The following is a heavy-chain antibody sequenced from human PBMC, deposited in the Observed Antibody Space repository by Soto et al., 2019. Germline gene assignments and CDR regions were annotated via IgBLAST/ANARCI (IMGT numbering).Heavy chain of an antibody. CDR3: ARAKRTPRTISYYYYIDV. CDR1: GGSFSGYY. Sequence: QVQLQQWGAGLLKPSETLSLTCAVYGGSFSGYYWSWIRQPPGKGLEWIGEINHSGSTNYNPSLRRQVTIIVDPSKKQFSLMLSSVCAAETAVYYCARAKRTPRTISYYYYIDVWGKGTAVTVSS. V-gene: IGHV4-34*01. D-gene: IGHD3-3*01. J-gene: IGHJ6*03. CDR2: INHSGST.